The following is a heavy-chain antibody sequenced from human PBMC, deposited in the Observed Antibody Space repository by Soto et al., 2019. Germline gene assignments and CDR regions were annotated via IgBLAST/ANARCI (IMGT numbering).Heavy chain of an antibody. J-gene: IGHJ3*02. CDR3: AKLVWFGPGALDI. CDR1: GFTFTPYG. D-gene: IGHD3-10*01. V-gene: IGHV3-30*18. Sequence: QVQLVESGGGVVQPGRSLRLSCVVSGFTFTPYGMHWVRQAPGKGLGWVAVISYDGSNKNYVDSVKGRFTISRDNSMNTVYLQMNSLRAEDAAVYYCAKLVWFGPGALDIWGQGTMVTVSS. CDR2: ISYDGSNK.